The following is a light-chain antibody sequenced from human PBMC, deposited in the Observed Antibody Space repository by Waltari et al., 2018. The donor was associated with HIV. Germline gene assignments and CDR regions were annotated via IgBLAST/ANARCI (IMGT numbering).Light chain of an antibody. CDR2: GAS. CDR1: QTVSSN. Sequence: EIVLTQSPVTLSVSPGEGATLTCRASQTVSSNLAWYQQRPGQAPRLLIFGASLRAAGIPARFSGSGSGTEFTLTISSLQSEDFAVYYCQQYNNWPYTFGQGTKLEIK. V-gene: IGKV3-15*01. J-gene: IGKJ2*01. CDR3: QQYNNWPYT.